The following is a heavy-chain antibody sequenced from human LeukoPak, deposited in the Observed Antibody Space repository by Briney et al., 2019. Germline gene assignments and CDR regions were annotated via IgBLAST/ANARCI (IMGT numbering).Heavy chain of an antibody. CDR1: GYTFTSYD. CDR2: MNPNSGNT. V-gene: IGHV1-8*01. Sequence: ASVKVSCKASGYTFTSYDINWVRQATGQGLEWMGWMNPNSGNTGYAQKFQGRVTMTRNTSISTAYMELSSLRSEDTAVYYCARGGGSRAAAGTSDEDYWGQGTLVTVSS. J-gene: IGHJ4*02. CDR3: ARGGGSRAAAGTSDEDY. D-gene: IGHD6-13*01.